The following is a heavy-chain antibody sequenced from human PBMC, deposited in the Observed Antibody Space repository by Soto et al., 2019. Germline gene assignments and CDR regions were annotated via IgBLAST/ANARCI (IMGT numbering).Heavy chain of an antibody. J-gene: IGHJ5*02. CDR2: MNPNSGNT. CDR3: ARGAGRKIVARFDP. V-gene: IGHV1-8*01. Sequence: ASVKVSCKASGYTFPSSDMNWVRQATGQGLEWMGWMNPNSGNTGYAQKFQGRVTMTRNTSISTAYMELSSVTAADTAVYYCARGAGRKIVARFDPWGQGTLVTVSS. D-gene: IGHD5-12*01. CDR1: GYTFPSSD.